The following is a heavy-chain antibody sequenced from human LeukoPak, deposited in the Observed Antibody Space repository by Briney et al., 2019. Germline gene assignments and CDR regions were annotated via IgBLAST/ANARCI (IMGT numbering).Heavy chain of an antibody. CDR3: ARDLWSSGWYDDY. V-gene: IGHV3-7*01. CDR1: GFTFSSYW. J-gene: IGHJ4*02. Sequence: PGGSLRLSCAASGFTFSSYWMSWVRQAPGKGLEWVANIKQDGSEKYYVDSVKGRFTISRDNAKNSLYLQMNSLRAEDTAVYYCARDLWSSGWYDDYWGQGTLVTVSS. CDR2: IKQDGSEK. D-gene: IGHD6-19*01.